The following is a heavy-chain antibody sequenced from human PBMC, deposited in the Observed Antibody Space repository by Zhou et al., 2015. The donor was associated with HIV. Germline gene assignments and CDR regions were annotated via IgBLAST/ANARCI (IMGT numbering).Heavy chain of an antibody. Sequence: EVQIVESEGGLVQPGGSLRLSCGVSGFKISDHYMDWVRQAPGKGLEWVSSISSSSSYMYFADSVKGRFTITRDNAKNSLYVQMNSLRADDTAVYYCARGGIADRQGGGTFDYGMDVWGQGTTVTVSS. J-gene: IGHJ6*02. D-gene: IGHD6-6*01. V-gene: IGHV3-21*01. CDR2: ISSSSSYM. CDR3: ARGGIADRQGGGTFDYGMDV. CDR1: GFKISDHY.